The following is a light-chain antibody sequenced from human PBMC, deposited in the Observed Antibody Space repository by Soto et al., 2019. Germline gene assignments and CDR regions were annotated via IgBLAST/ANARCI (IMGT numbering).Light chain of an antibody. J-gene: IGLJ2*01. CDR2: EVS. CDR1: SSDVGGYSY. V-gene: IGLV2-14*01. Sequence: QSALTQPASVSGSPGQSITISCTGTSSDVGGYSYVSWYQQHQGKAPKLMIYEVSNRPSGVSNRFSGSKSGNTASLTISGLQAEDEADYSCSSFSSSSTLVVFGGGTKLTVL. CDR3: SSFSSSSTLVV.